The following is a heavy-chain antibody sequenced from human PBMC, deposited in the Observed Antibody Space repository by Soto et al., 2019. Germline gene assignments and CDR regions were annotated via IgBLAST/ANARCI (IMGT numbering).Heavy chain of an antibody. Sequence: ASVKVSCKASGYDFTAYDINWVRQASGQGLEWMGWMNPTNGATGFAQRFQGRVSMTRNTATDTAYLDLTGLRSDDTAVYYCGRGPSPRAPAGGTPYYFAMDVWGQGTTVTVSS. CDR1: GYDFTAYD. CDR2: MNPTNGAT. D-gene: IGHD6-13*01. V-gene: IGHV1-8*02. CDR3: GRGPSPRAPAGGTPYYFAMDV. J-gene: IGHJ6*02.